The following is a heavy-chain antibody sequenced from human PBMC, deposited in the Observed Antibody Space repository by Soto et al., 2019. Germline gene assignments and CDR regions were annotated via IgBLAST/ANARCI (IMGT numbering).Heavy chain of an antibody. CDR2: INHRGTT. Sequence: QVQLQQWGAGLLKPSETLSLTCAVYGGSFSGYYWSWIRQPPGKGLEWIGEINHRGTTSCNPSLKRRVTISVDTSKNQFSLKLSSVTAADTAVYYCARGPKNTGTTSPWGQGTLVTVSS. D-gene: IGHD1-7*01. V-gene: IGHV4-34*01. CDR1: GGSFSGYY. J-gene: IGHJ5*02. CDR3: ARGPKNTGTTSP.